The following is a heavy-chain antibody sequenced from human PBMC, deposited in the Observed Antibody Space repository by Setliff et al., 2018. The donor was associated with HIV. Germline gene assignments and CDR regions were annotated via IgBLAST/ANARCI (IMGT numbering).Heavy chain of an antibody. V-gene: IGHV4-34*01. Sequence: SETLSLTCAVYGGSFSGYYWSWIRQPPGKGLEWIGEVTHSGRTNYNPSLESRVTTSVDTSKKQFSLRLTSVTAADTAVYYCASGVRDNSGWSSYYFDYWGQGTLVTVSS. CDR3: ASGVRDNSGWSSYYFDY. CDR2: VTHSGRT. J-gene: IGHJ4*02. CDR1: GGSFSGYY. D-gene: IGHD6-19*01.